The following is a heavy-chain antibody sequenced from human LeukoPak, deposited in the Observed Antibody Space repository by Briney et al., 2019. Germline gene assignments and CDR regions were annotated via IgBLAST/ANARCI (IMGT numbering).Heavy chain of an antibody. CDR2: ICYSGST. Sequence: SETLSLTCTVSGGSISSHYWSWIRQPPGKELEWIGYICYSGSTNYNPSLKSRVTISVDTSKNQFSLKLSSVTAADTAVYYCARETYTKHAFDIWGQGTMVTVSS. CDR3: ARETYTKHAFDI. CDR1: GGSISSHY. V-gene: IGHV4-59*11. D-gene: IGHD4-11*01. J-gene: IGHJ3*02.